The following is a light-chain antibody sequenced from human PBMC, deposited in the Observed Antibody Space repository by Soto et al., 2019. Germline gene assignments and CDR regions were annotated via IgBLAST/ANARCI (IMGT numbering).Light chain of an antibody. V-gene: IGKV1-5*01. J-gene: IGKJ4*01. Sequence: DIQMTQSPSTLSASVGDRVTITCRASQSISSWLAWYQQKPGKAPKLLIYDASSLESGVPSRFSGSGSGTKFPLTISSLQPDDFATYYCQQYNSSPLTFGGGTKVEIK. CDR3: QQYNSSPLT. CDR1: QSISSW. CDR2: DAS.